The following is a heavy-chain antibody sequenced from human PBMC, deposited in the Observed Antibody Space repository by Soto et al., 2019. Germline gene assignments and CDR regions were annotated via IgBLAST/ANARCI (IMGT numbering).Heavy chain of an antibody. J-gene: IGHJ5*02. V-gene: IGHV1-8*01. D-gene: IGHD3-22*01. CDR2: MNPNSGNT. Sequence: ASVKVSCKDSGYTFTSYDINWVRQATGQGLEWMGWMNPNSGNTGYAQKFQGRVTMTRNTSISTAYMELSSLRSEDTAVYYCAGRYYYDSSGYLEFDPWGQGTLVTVSS. CDR1: GYTFTSYD. CDR3: AGRYYYDSSGYLEFDP.